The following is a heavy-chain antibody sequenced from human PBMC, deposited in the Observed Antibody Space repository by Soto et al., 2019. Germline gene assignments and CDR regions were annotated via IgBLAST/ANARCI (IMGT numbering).Heavy chain of an antibody. Sequence: PGGSLRLSCAASGFIFSPYGIHWVRQAPGKGLEWVALIRNDGSDKYYAESVTGRFTISRDNSKNTVYPQMNSLRAEDTALYFCARAPRMAPFDIWGQGTMVTVSS. CDR3: ARAPRMAPFDI. CDR2: IRNDGSDK. J-gene: IGHJ3*02. V-gene: IGHV3-33*01. CDR1: GFIFSPYG.